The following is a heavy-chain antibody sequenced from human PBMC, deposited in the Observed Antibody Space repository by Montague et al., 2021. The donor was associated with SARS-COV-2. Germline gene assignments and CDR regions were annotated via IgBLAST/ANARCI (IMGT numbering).Heavy chain of an antibody. CDR1: GGSVGSSHYY. V-gene: IGHV4-39*01. Sequence: LSLVYTVSGGSVGSSHYYWAWIRQPPGKGLEWIGTIYYSGSTYYNPSPRSRVTIDVDASTNQFSLKLHSVTAADTAVYFCARGLYNWNYEHWFDTWGQGTLVTVSS. D-gene: IGHD1-7*01. CDR3: ARGLYNWNYEHWFDT. J-gene: IGHJ5*02. CDR2: IYYSGST.